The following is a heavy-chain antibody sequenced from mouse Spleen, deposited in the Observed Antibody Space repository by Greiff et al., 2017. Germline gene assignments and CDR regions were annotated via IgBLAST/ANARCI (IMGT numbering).Heavy chain of an antibody. CDR1: GFTFSSYY. CDR3: ARVFWGFDY. CDR2: ISSGGGST. V-gene: IGHV5-9*01. D-gene: IGHD4-1*01. Sequence: EVMLVESGGGLVKLGGSLKLSCAASGFTFSSYYMSWVRQTPEKRLEWVATISSGGGSTYYPDSVKGRFTISRDNAKNTLYLQMSSLNSEDTAVYYCARVFWGFDYWGQGTTLTVSS. J-gene: IGHJ2*01.